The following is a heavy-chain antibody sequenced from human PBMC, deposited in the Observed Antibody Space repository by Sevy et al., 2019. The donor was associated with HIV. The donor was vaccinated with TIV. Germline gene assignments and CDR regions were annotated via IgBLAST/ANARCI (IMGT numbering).Heavy chain of an antibody. V-gene: IGHV3-30-3*01. CDR3: ARGYSSSWFAASFDH. Sequence: GGSLRLSCAASGFTFSSYAMYWVRQAPGKGLEWVAVVSYDGSNNYYADSVKGRFTVSRDNSKNTLYLQMNSLRAEDTAVYYCARGYSSSWFAASFDHWGHGTLVTVSS. D-gene: IGHD6-13*01. CDR1: GFTFSSYA. J-gene: IGHJ4*01. CDR2: VSYDGSNN.